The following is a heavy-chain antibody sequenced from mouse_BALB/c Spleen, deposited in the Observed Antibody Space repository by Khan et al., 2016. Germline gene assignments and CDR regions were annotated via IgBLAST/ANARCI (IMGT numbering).Heavy chain of an antibody. V-gene: IGHV3-8*02. CDR2: ISYSGKT. J-gene: IGHJ4*01. CDR3: ARYLYDYCNTYDTMDY. CDR1: GDSITSGY. Sequence: EVQLQESGPSLVKPSQTLSLTCSVTGDSITSGYWNWIRKFPGNKLEYMGYISYSGKTYYNPSLKSRISITRDTSKNQYYLQMNSVTTEDTATYXCARYLYDYCNTYDTMDYWGQGTSVTVSS. D-gene: IGHD1-1*01.